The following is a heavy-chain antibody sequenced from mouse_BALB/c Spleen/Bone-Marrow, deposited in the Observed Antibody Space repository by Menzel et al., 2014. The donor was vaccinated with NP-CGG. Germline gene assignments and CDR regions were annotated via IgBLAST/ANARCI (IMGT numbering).Heavy chain of an antibody. D-gene: IGHD1-1*01. J-gene: IGHJ3*01. Sequence: QVQLQQPGPELVKPGASVKMSCEASGYTFTSYYIHWVKQRPGQGLEWIGWIYPGDGSTKYNEKFKGKTTLTADKSSSTAYMLLSSLTSEDSAIYFCARGDYYYGSSRAWFAYWGQGTLVTVPA. V-gene: IGHV1S56*01. CDR3: ARGDYYYGSSRAWFAY. CDR1: GYTFTSYY. CDR2: IYPGDGST.